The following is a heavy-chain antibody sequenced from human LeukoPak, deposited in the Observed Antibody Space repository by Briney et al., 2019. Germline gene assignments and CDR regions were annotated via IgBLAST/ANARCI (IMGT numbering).Heavy chain of an antibody. CDR2: IYYSGST. CDR1: GGSISSSSYY. V-gene: IGHV4-39*01. CDR3: ARGIPSSDSSGYFDWFDP. D-gene: IGHD3-22*01. J-gene: IGHJ5*02. Sequence: SSETLSLTCTVSGGSISSSSYYWGWIRQSPGKGLEWIGSIYYSGSTYYNPSLKSRVTISVDTSKNQFSLKLSSVTAAVTAVYYCARGIPSSDSSGYFDWFDPWGQGTLVTVSS.